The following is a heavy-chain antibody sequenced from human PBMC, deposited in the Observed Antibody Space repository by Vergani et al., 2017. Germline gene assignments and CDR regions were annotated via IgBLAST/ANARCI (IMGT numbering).Heavy chain of an antibody. CDR2: IWYDGSNK. CDR3: AKVWAAWGFDY. Sequence: QVQLVESGGGVVQPGRSLRLSCAASGFRFSSYGMNWVRQAPGKGLEWVAVIWYDGSNKYYADSVKGRFTISRDNSKNTLFLQMNSLREDDAAVYYCAKVWAAWGFDYWGQGTLVTVSS. J-gene: IGHJ4*02. D-gene: IGHD3-16*01. V-gene: IGHV3-33*06. CDR1: GFRFSSYG.